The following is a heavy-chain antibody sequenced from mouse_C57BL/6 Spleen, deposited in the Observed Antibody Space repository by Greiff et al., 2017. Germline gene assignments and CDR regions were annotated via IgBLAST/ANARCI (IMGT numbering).Heavy chain of an antibody. CDR1: GFTFSDFY. Sequence: EVKLMESGGGLVQSGRSLRLSCATSGFTFSDFYMEWVRQAPGKGLEWIAASRNKANDYTTEYSASVKGRFIVSRDTSQSILYLQMNALRAEDTAIYYCARDAEDGGDYFDYWGQGTTLTVSS. V-gene: IGHV7-1*01. CDR3: ARDAEDGGDYFDY. D-gene: IGHD2-3*01. CDR2: SRNKANDYTT. J-gene: IGHJ2*01.